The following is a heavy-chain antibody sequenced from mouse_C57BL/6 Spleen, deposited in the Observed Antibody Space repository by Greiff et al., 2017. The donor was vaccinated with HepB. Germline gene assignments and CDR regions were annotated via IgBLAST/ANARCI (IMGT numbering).Heavy chain of an antibody. J-gene: IGHJ4*01. CDR1: GFSLTSYA. CDR3: ARNYYGSSYYYAMDY. D-gene: IGHD1-1*01. V-gene: IGHV2-9-1*01. Sequence: QVQLKESGPGLVAPSQSLSITCTVSGFSLTSYAISWVRQPPGKGLEWLGVIWTGGGTNYNSALKSRLSISKDNSKSQVFLKMNSLQNDDTARYYCARNYYGSSYYYAMDYWGQGTSVTVSS. CDR2: IWTGGGT.